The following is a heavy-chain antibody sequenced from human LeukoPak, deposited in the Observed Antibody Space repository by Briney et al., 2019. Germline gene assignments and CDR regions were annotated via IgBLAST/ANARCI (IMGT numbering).Heavy chain of an antibody. V-gene: IGHV1-69*04. Sequence: SVKVSFKASGGTFSSYAISWVRQAPGQGLEWMGRIIPILGIANYAQKFQGRVTITADKSTSTAYMELSSLRSEDTAVYYCARDFSSLNGMDVWGQGTTVTVSS. J-gene: IGHJ6*02. CDR1: GGTFSSYA. CDR3: ARDFSSLNGMDV. D-gene: IGHD6-13*01. CDR2: IIPILGIA.